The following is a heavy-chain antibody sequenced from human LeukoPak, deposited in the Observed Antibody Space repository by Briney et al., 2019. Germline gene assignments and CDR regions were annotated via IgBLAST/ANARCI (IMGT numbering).Heavy chain of an antibody. CDR3: ARVVIVGRVVPAAMAWFDP. J-gene: IGHJ5*02. D-gene: IGHD2-2*01. V-gene: IGHV4-38-2*02. Sequence: SETVSLTCTVSGYSISSGHFWSWIRQPPGKGLEWIVSIHGSGTTYYDPPLRSRVSISADTSKNHCSLELSSVTATDTAVYYCARVVIVGRVVPAAMAWFDPWGQGTLVTVSS. CDR2: IHGSGTT. CDR1: GYSISSGHF.